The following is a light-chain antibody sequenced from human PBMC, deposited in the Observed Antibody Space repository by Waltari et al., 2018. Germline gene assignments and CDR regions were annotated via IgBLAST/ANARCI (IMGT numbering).Light chain of an antibody. CDR1: SGDIGRHIF. J-gene: IGLJ1*01. V-gene: IGLV2-14*03. CDR3: STYSPSGTPYV. Sequence: QSALTQPASVSGSTGQSITISCTGTSGDIGRHIFVSWYQQHPGKAPRLMIFDVSNRPSGVSDRFSGSKSGNAASLTISGLQAEDEADYYCSTYSPSGTPYVFGTGTEVTVL. CDR2: DVS.